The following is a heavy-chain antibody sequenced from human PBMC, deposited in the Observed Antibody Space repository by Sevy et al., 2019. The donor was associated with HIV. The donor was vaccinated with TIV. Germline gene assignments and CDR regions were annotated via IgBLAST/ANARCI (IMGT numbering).Heavy chain of an antibody. CDR2: LYSAGST. Sequence: GGSLRLSCEVFGFTFSSYGMHWVRQAPGKGLEWVSTLYSAGSTFYAESVKGRFTISRDNSKNTLYLQMNSLRAEDTAVYYCARDPPKGSRGSWFDTWGQRTLVTVSS. CDR3: ARDPPKGSRGSWFDT. J-gene: IGHJ5*02. D-gene: IGHD3-10*01. V-gene: IGHV3-53*01. CDR1: GFTFSSYG.